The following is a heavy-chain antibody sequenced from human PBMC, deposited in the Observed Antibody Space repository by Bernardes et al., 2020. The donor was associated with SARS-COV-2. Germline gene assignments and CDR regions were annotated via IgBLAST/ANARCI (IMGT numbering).Heavy chain of an antibody. J-gene: IGHJ6*02. CDR3: ASLRFSYYYYGVDV. CDR2: IYSAGNT. Sequence: GGSLRLSCTASGFPVSSNYMSWVRQAPGKGLECVAVIYSAGNTYYADSVKGRFTISRHNSKSMLYLQMNSLSAEDTAVYYCASLRFSYYYYGVDVWGQGTTVTVSS. D-gene: IGHD4-17*01. V-gene: IGHV3-53*04. CDR1: GFPVSSNY.